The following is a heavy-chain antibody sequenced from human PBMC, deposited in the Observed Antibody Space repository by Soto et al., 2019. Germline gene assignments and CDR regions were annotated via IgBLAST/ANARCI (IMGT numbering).Heavy chain of an antibody. J-gene: IGHJ5*02. D-gene: IGHD2-2*01. CDR1: GFSFSSYG. V-gene: IGHV3-30*18. CDR3: AKDFDLLVAVPDAPSDL. Sequence: GGSLRLSCVASGFSFSSYGFHWVRQAPGKGLEWVTFISYDGTNRFYADSVKGRFTISRDNSKNTLYLQMNGLRVEDSAVYYCAKDFDLLVAVPDAPSDLWGQGTGVTVSS. CDR2: ISYDGTNR.